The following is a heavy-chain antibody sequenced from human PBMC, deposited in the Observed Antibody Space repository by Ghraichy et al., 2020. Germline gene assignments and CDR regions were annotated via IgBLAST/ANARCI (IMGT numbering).Heavy chain of an antibody. Sequence: GGSLRLSCAASGVTVTDSILHWLRQGPDKGMEWVALISHDEKIKIYPDSVRGRFTISRDVSRNTVFLQMDSLRVEDTAIYYCAREGYSSGRAGGFHIWGRGTLITVSS. CDR1: GVTVTDSI. J-gene: IGHJ3*02. D-gene: IGHD6-19*01. CDR3: AREGYSSGRAGGFHI. CDR2: ISHDEKIK. V-gene: IGHV3-30*03.